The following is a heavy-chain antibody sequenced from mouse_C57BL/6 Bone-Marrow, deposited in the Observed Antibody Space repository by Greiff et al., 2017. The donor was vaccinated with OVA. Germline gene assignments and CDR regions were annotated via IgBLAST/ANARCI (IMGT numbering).Heavy chain of an antibody. J-gene: IGHJ2*01. D-gene: IGHD4-1*01. CDR2: INPNNGGT. Sequence: EVQLQQSGPELVKPGASVKIPCKASGFTFTAYNMDWVKQSHGKSLEWIGDINPNNGGTIYNQKFKGKATLTVDKSSSTAYMELRSLTSEDTAVYYCARRGRLGPHYYDYWGQGTTLTVSS. CDR3: ARRGRLGPHYYDY. CDR1: GFTFTAYN. V-gene: IGHV1-18*01.